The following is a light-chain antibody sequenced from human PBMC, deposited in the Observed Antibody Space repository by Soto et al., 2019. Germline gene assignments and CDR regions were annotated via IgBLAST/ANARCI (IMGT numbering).Light chain of an antibody. J-gene: IGLJ1*01. V-gene: IGLV1-44*01. CDR2: NNN. CDR3: ASWDDSLNGLYV. Sequence: VLTQPPSVSGTPGQRVTISCSGSSSNIGSGTVNWYQQLPGTAPKLLIYNNNQWPSGVPDRFSGSKSGTSGSLAISGLQSEDEADYYCASWDDSLNGLYVFGTGTKVTVL. CDR1: SSNIGSGT.